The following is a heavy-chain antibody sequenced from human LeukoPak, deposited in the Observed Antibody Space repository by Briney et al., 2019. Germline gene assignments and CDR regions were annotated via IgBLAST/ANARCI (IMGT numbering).Heavy chain of an antibody. J-gene: IGHJ4*02. CDR3: ARDLGLYDYGGNIDY. D-gene: IGHD4-23*01. V-gene: IGHV3-48*04. Sequence: PGGSLRLSCAASGFTFSSYSMHWIRQAPGKGLEWVSYISGSNRTMYYVDSVKGRFTISRDNAKNSLYLQMNSLRAGDTAVYYCARDLGLYDYGGNIDYWGQGTLVTVSS. CDR1: GFTFSSYS. CDR2: ISGSNRTM.